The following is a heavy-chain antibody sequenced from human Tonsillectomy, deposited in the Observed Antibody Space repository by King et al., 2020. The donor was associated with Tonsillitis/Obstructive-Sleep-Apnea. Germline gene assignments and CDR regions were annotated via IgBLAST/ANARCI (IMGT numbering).Heavy chain of an antibody. D-gene: IGHD5-18*01. CDR2: MSYDGNSK. CDR3: ARGGPSETVMGYYFDF. J-gene: IGHJ4*02. Sequence: VQLVESGGGVVQPGRSLRLSCAASGFTISDFGVHWVRQAPGKGLEWVSGMSYDGNSKYFADSVKGRFTISRDNSKNTLYFQMNSLRPEDTAVYYCARGGPSETVMGYYFDFWGQGTLVTASS. V-gene: IGHV3-30*04. CDR1: GFTISDFG.